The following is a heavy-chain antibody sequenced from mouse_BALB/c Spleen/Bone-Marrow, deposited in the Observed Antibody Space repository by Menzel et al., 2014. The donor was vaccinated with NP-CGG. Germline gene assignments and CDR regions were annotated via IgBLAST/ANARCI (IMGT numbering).Heavy chain of an antibody. D-gene: IGHD2-4*01. J-gene: IGHJ4*01. CDR1: GYTFTDNW. CDR3: ARGGHDFSLDY. Sequence: LMESGAELGMPGASVKMSCKASGYTFTDNWIYWVKQRPGQGLEWIGAIDTSDSYTNYNQKFMGKASLTVDASSSTAYMQVSSLTSDDSAVYYCARGGHDFSLDYWGQGTSVTVSS. CDR2: IDTSDSYT. V-gene: IGHV1-69*01.